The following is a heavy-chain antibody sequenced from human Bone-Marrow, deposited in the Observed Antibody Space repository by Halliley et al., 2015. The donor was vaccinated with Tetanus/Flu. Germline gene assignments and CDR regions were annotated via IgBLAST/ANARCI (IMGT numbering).Heavy chain of an antibody. Sequence: SLRLSCAASGFTFRSYAMSWVRQAPGKGLEWVSDISDNAAHTYYAESVRGRFTISRDNSKNTLYLQMNSLRADDTAVYYCAKHFYYYDASGSSGGDYGGQGTLVPVSS. V-gene: IGHV3-23*01. CDR1: GFTFRSYA. CDR3: AKHFYYYDASGSSGGDY. J-gene: IGHJ4*02. CDR2: ISDNAAHT. D-gene: IGHD3-22*01.